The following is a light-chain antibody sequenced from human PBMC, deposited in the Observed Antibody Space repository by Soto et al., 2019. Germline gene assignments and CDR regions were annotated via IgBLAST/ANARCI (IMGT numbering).Light chain of an antibody. CDR1: QSISSW. CDR2: DAS. Sequence: DIQMTQSPSTLSASIGDRVTITCRASQSISSWLARYQQKPGKAPKLLIYDASSLESGVPSRFSGSGSGTEFTVTISSLQPDDFATYYCQQYSTNTWTFGQGTKVDIK. J-gene: IGKJ1*01. CDR3: QQYSTNTWT. V-gene: IGKV1-5*01.